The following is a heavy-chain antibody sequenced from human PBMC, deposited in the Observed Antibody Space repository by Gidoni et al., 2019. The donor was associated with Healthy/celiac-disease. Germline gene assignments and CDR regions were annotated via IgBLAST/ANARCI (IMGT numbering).Heavy chain of an antibody. CDR3: AKGVSDPYCSGGSCNLFDY. CDR2: ISGSGGST. Sequence: EVQLLESGGGLVQPGGSLRLSCAASGLTFSSYAISWVRQAPVKGLEWVSAISGSGGSTYYADSVMGRFTISRDNSKNTLYLQMNSLRAEDTAVYYCAKGVSDPYCSGGSCNLFDYWGQGTLVTVSS. V-gene: IGHV3-23*01. J-gene: IGHJ4*02. CDR1: GLTFSSYA. D-gene: IGHD2-15*01.